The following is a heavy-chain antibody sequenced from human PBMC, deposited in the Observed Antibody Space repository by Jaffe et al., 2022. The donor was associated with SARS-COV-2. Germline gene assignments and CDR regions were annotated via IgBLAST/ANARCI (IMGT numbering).Heavy chain of an antibody. V-gene: IGHV4-34*01. J-gene: IGHJ4*02. CDR3: ARGHPVEMATILH. Sequence: QVQLQQWGAGLLKPSETLSLTCAVYGGSFSGYYWSWIRQPPGKGLEWIGEINHSGSTNYNPSLKSRVTISVDTSKNQFSLKLSSVTAADTAVYYCARGHPVEMATILHWGQGTLVTVSS. CDR2: INHSGST. CDR1: GGSFSGYY. D-gene: IGHD5-12*01.